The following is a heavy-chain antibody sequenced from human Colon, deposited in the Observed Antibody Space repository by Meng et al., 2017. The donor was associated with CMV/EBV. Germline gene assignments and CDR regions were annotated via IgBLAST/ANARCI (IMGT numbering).Heavy chain of an antibody. J-gene: IGHJ4*02. CDR1: GFSFDDYG. D-gene: IGHD3-10*01. V-gene: IGHV3-9*01. CDR2: INWNSGSI. Sequence: GGSLRLSCAASGFSFDDYGMNWVRQAPGTGLEWVSSINWNSGSITYADSVKGRFTISIDNAKRSLYLQMDSLRPEDTALYYCANTWRGSSPPYFFDHWGQGTQVTVSS. CDR3: ANTWRGSSPPYFFDH.